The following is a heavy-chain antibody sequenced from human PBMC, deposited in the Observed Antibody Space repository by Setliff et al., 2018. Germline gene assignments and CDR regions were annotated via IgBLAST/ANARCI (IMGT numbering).Heavy chain of an antibody. CDR2: ISSSSSYI. J-gene: IGHJ4*02. CDR3: ARDDYYDSSGYHAPYYFDY. CDR1: GFTFSSYS. Sequence: GGSLRLSCAASGFTFSSYSMNWVRQAPGKGLEWVSSISSSSSYIYYADSVKGRFTISRDNAKNSLYLQMNSLRAEDTAVYYCARDDYYDSSGYHAPYYFDYWGQGTLATVSS. V-gene: IGHV3-21*01. D-gene: IGHD3-22*01.